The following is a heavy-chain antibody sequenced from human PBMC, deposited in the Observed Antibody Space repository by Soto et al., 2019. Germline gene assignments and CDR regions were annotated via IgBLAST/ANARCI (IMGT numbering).Heavy chain of an antibody. CDR2: IYYSGST. D-gene: IGHD5-12*01. Sequence: SETLSLTCTVSGGSISSGGYYWSWIRQHPGKGLEWIGYIYYSGSTFYNPSLKSRVTISVDTSKNQFSLKLSSVTAADTAVYYCARALDSGYEFWFDPWGQGTLVTVSS. CDR1: GGSISSGGYY. J-gene: IGHJ5*02. CDR3: ARALDSGYEFWFDP. V-gene: IGHV4-31*03.